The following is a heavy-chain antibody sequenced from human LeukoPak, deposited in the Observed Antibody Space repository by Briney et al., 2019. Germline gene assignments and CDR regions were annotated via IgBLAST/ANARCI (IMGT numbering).Heavy chain of an antibody. J-gene: IGHJ6*03. V-gene: IGHV4-59*08. CDR3: ARHNPIAARPHYYYYMDV. CDR2: IYYSGST. D-gene: IGHD6-6*01. CDR1: GGSISSYY. Sequence: SETLSLTCTVSGGSISSYYWSWIRQPPGKGLEWIGYIYYSGSTNYNPSLKSRVTISVDTSKNQFSLKLSSVTAADTAVYYCARHNPIAARPHYYYYMDVWGKGTTVTVSS.